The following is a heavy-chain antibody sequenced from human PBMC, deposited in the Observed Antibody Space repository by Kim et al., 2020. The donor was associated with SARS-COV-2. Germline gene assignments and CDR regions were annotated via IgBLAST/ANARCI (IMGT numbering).Heavy chain of an antibody. V-gene: IGHV3-30*01. Sequence: ATGKGRFTISRDNSKNTLYLRMNSLRAEDTAVYYCARGRGSPGIAVVGRYWGQGTLVTVSS. J-gene: IGHJ4*02. D-gene: IGHD6-19*01. CDR3: ARGRGSPGIAVVGRY.